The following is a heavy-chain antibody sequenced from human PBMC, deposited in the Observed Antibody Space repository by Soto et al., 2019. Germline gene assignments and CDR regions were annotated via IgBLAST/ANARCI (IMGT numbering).Heavy chain of an antibody. J-gene: IGHJ4*02. Sequence: EVQLLESGGGLVQPGGSLRLSCAASGFTFSSYAMIWVRQAPGKGLEWVSAISGSGGSTYYADSVKGRFTISRDNSKNTRYLQMTSLRAEDTAVDYCALVRGSGWDYFDCWGQGTLVTVST. D-gene: IGHD6-19*01. CDR1: GFTFSSYA. CDR3: ALVRGSGWDYFDC. CDR2: ISGSGGST. V-gene: IGHV3-23*01.